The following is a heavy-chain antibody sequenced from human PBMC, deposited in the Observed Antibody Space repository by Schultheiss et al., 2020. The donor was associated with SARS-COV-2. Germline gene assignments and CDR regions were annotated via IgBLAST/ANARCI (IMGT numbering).Heavy chain of an antibody. J-gene: IGHJ5*02. CDR2: INHSGST. Sequence: SETLSLTCTVSGGSISSYYWSWIRQPAGKGLEWIGEINHSGSTNYNPSLKSRVTISVDTSKNQFSLKLSSVTAADTAVYYCARNKVLRFLEWFDPWGQGTLVTVSS. CDR1: GGSISSYY. D-gene: IGHD3-3*01. V-gene: IGHV4-34*01. CDR3: ARNKVLRFLEWFDP.